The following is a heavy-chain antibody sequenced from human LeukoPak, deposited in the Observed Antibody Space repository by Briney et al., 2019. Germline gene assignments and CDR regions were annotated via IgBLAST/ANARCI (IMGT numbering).Heavy chain of an antibody. Sequence: SVKVSCKASGGTFSSYAISWVRQAPGQGLEWMGGIIPIFGIANYAQKFQGRVTITADKSTSTAYMELSSLRSEDTAMYYCARDFYYDSSGYPPYAFDIWGQGTMVTVSS. CDR1: GGTFSSYA. CDR2: IIPIFGIA. CDR3: ARDFYYDSSGYPPYAFDI. D-gene: IGHD3-22*01. V-gene: IGHV1-69*17. J-gene: IGHJ3*02.